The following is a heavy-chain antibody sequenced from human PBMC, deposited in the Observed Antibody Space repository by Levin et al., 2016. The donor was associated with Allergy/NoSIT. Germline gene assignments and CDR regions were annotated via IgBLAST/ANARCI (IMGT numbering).Heavy chain of an antibody. CDR2: VFYSVTT. D-gene: IGHD3-10*01. CDR1: GDSVNSYF. J-gene: IGHJ4*02. V-gene: IGHV4-59*02. Sequence: SETLSLTCTVSGDSVNSYFWSWIRQPPGKGLEWIGYVFYSVTTNYNPSLRGRVTISVDTSKNQLSLKVRSVTAADTAVYYCARGNYYGSGSFPDYFDYWGQGTLVTVSS. CDR3: ARGNYYGSGSFPDYFDY.